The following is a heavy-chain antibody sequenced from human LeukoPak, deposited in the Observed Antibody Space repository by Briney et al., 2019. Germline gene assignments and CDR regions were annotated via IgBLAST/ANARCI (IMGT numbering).Heavy chain of an antibody. Sequence: GGPLRLSCAASGFTFSDYYMSWIRQAPGKGLEWVSYISSSGSTIYYADSVKGRFTISRDNAKNSLYLQMNSLRAEDTAVYYCARMQQWLGRPYYFDYWGQGTLVTVSS. V-gene: IGHV3-11*04. CDR3: ARMQQWLGRPYYFDY. J-gene: IGHJ4*02. CDR1: GFTFSDYY. D-gene: IGHD6-19*01. CDR2: ISSSGSTI.